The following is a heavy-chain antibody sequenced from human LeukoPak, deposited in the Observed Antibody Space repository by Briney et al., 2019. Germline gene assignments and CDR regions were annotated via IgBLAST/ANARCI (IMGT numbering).Heavy chain of an antibody. Sequence: ASVKVSCKASGYTFTSYGISRVRQDPGQGLVWLGWISAYNGNTNYGQKLQGRVTMTTDTSTSTAYMELRSLRSDDTAVYYCARDRWAYYGSGSYQGYFDYWGQGTLVTVSS. CDR2: ISAYNGNT. CDR1: GYTFTSYG. D-gene: IGHD3-10*01. V-gene: IGHV1-18*01. CDR3: ARDRWAYYGSGSYQGYFDY. J-gene: IGHJ4*02.